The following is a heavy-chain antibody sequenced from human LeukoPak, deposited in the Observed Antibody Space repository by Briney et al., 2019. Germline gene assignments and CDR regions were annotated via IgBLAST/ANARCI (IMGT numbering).Heavy chain of an antibody. CDR1: GFTFSSYA. J-gene: IGHJ3*02. CDR2: ISYGGSNK. Sequence: GRSLRLSCAASGFTFSSYAMHWVRQAPGKGLEWVAVISYGGSNKYYADSVKGRFTISRDNSKNTLYLQMNSLRAEDTAVYYCARGPSPKYGDHDAFDIWGQGTMVTVSS. D-gene: IGHD4-17*01. CDR3: ARGPSPKYGDHDAFDI. V-gene: IGHV3-30*04.